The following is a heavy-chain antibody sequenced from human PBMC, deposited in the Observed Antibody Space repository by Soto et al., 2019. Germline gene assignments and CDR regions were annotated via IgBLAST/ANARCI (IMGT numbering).Heavy chain of an antibody. Sequence: PSETLSLTCAVYGGSFSGYYWSWIRQPPGKGLEWIGETNHSGSTNYNPSLKSRVTISVDTSKNQFSLKLSSVTAADTAVYYCARALPAYYYDSSGYFDYWGQGTLVTVSS. J-gene: IGHJ4*02. CDR3: ARALPAYYYDSSGYFDY. D-gene: IGHD3-22*01. V-gene: IGHV4-34*01. CDR2: TNHSGST. CDR1: GGSFSGYY.